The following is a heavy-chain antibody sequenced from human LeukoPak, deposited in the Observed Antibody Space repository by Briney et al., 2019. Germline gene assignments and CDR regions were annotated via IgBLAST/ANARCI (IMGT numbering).Heavy chain of an antibody. CDR3: ARGGGHSSSWYYNYYGMDV. CDR2: IGTAGDT. J-gene: IGHJ6*02. Sequence: GGSLRLSCAASGFTFSSYDMHWVRQATGKGLEGVSAIGTAGDTYYPGSVKGRFTISRENAKNSLYLQMNSLGAGDTAVYYCARGGGHSSSWYYNYYGMDVWGQGTTVTVSS. V-gene: IGHV3-13*01. D-gene: IGHD6-13*01. CDR1: GFTFSSYD.